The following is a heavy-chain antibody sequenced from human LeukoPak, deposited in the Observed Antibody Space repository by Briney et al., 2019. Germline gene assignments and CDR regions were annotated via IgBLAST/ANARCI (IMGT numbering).Heavy chain of an antibody. CDR2: IYTSGTT. D-gene: IGHD3-10*01. J-gene: IGHJ4*02. CDR3: ARGLWFGDENPPYFDY. V-gene: IGHV4-61*02. CDR1: GGSVSSSNYY. Sequence: SETLSLTCTVSGGSVSSSNYYWSWIRQPAGKGLEWIGRIYTSGTTNYNPSLKSRVTISIDTSKNQFSLKLSSVTAADTAVYYCARGLWFGDENPPYFDYWGQGTLVTVSS.